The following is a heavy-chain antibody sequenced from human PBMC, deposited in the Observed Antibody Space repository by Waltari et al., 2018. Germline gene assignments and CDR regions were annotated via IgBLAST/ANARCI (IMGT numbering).Heavy chain of an antibody. CDR3: ANSQGPWFLTGYYGPQAFDI. CDR2: MMGSGGST. Sequence: EVQLLESGGGLVQPGGSLSLSCAASGFTFSSYAMSWVRPAPGNGVEWVSAMMGSGGSTYYADSVKGRFTISRDNSKNTLYLQMNSLRAEDTAVYYCANSQGPWFLTGYYGPQAFDIWGQGTMVTVSS. CDR1: GFTFSSYA. V-gene: IGHV3-23*01. J-gene: IGHJ3*02. D-gene: IGHD3-9*01.